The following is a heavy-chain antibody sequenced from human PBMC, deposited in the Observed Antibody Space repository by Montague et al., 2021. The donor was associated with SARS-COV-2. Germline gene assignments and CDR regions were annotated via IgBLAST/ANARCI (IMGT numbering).Heavy chain of an antibody. CDR1: GGSIRSGGYY. D-gene: IGHD3-22*01. J-gene: IGHJ3*02. Sequence: TLSITCTVSGGSIRSGGYYWSWIRQHPGKGLEWIGYIYYSGSTYYNPSLKSRVTLSVDTSKNQFSLKRSSVTAADTAVYYCAGARITMIVVVNAFDIWGHGTLVTVSS. CDR3: AGARITMIVVVNAFDI. CDR2: IYYSGST. V-gene: IGHV4-31*03.